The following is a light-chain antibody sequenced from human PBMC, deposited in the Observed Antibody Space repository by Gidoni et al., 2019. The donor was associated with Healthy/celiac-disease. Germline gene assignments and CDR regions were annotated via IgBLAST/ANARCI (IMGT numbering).Light chain of an antibody. Sequence: DIQMTQSPSSLSASVGDRVTITCRASQSISSYLNWYQQKPGKAPKPLIYAGSSLQSGVPSRFSGSGSGTDFTLTISSLQPEDFATYYCQQSYSTPLTFGGGTKVEIK. V-gene: IGKV1-39*01. J-gene: IGKJ4*02. CDR3: QQSYSTPLT. CDR2: AGS. CDR1: QSISSY.